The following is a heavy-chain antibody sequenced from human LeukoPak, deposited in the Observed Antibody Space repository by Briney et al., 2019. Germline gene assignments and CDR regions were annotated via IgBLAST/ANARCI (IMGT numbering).Heavy chain of an antibody. CDR2: ISTVSTNK. V-gene: IGHV3-21*01. CDR3: ARDGSGFFLYYYMDV. D-gene: IGHD3-3*01. J-gene: IGHJ6*03. Sequence: PGESLRLSCAASGFTFTDYSWTWVRQAPGKGLEWVSSISTVSTNKFYSDSVKGRFTISIDNAKNNLYLQMSSLSAEDTAVYYCARDGSGFFLYYYMDVWGRVTPVTVSS. CDR1: GFTFTDYS.